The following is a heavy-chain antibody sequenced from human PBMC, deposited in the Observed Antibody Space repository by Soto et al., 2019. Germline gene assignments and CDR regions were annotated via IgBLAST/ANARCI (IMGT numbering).Heavy chain of an antibody. CDR3: AKDIGDGYNNYYFDY. Sequence: PGGSLRLSCAASGFTFDDYAMHWVRQAPGKGLEWVSGISWNSGSIGYADSVKGRFTISRDNAKNSLYLQMNSLRAEDTALYYCAKDIGDGYNNYYFDYWGQGTLVTVSS. V-gene: IGHV3-9*01. CDR1: GFTFDDYA. D-gene: IGHD5-12*01. CDR2: ISWNSGSI. J-gene: IGHJ4*02.